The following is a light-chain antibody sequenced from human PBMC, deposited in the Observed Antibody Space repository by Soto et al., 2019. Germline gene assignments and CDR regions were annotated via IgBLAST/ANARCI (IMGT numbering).Light chain of an antibody. CDR1: QSLTSSY. CDR2: GAS. CDR3: QQYDGSPRT. J-gene: IGKJ1*01. Sequence: EIVLTQSPGTLSLSPGERATLSCRASQSLTSSYLAWYQQKPGQAPRLLIYGASSRATGIPDRFTGSGSGTDFTLNISRLEPEDFEVYYCQQYDGSPRTFGQGTKVEIK. V-gene: IGKV3-20*01.